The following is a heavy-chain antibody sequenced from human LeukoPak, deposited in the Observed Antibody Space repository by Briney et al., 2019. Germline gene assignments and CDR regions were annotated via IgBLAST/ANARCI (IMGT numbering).Heavy chain of an antibody. CDR3: ARMEYSSSWYGERGVWFDP. Sequence: ASVKVSCKASGYTFTGYYMHWVRQAPGQGLEWMGWINPNSGGTNYAQKFQGRVTMTRDTSISTAYMELSRLKSDDTAVYYCARMEYSSSWYGERGVWFDPWGQGTLVTVSS. CDR2: INPNSGGT. J-gene: IGHJ5*02. V-gene: IGHV1-2*02. D-gene: IGHD6-13*01. CDR1: GYTFTGYY.